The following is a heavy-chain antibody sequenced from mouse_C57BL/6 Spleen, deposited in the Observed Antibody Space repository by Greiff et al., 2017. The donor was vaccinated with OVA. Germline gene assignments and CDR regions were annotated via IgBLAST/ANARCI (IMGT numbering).Heavy chain of an antibody. J-gene: IGHJ2*01. CDR1: GYAFSSYW. CDR2: IYPGDGDT. D-gene: IGHD2-1*01. V-gene: IGHV1-80*01. CDR3: ARGGISYYGNYDY. Sequence: VQLQQSGAELVKPGASVKISCKASGYAFSSYWMNWVKQRPGKGLEWIGQIYPGDGDTNYNGKFKGKATLTADKSSSTAYMQLSSLTSEDSAVYFCARGGISYYGNYDYWGKGTTLTVSS.